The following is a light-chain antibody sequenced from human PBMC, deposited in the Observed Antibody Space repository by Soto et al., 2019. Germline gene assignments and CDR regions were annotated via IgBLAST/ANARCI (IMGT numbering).Light chain of an antibody. CDR3: QKYGGSPYT. CDR2: GAS. V-gene: IGKV3-20*01. J-gene: IGKJ2*01. CDR1: QNVGASY. Sequence: EIVLTQSPGTLSLSPGERAALSCRASQNVGASYIAWYQQKPGQAPRLLIYGASIRATGMADRFSGSGSGTDFTLTITRLVPEDVAVYYCQKYGGSPYTFGQGTKVEIK.